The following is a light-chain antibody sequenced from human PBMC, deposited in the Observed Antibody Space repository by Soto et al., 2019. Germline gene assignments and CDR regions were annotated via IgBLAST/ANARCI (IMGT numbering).Light chain of an antibody. CDR3: QQHSNSPWT. J-gene: IGKJ1*01. V-gene: IGKV3D-20*02. Sequence: EIVLTQSPGTLTLSPGDSAALSCRASQTISNNYLVWYRQKPGQAPRLLIYAVSSRAAGIPDRFSGSGSGTDFALTIASLEPEDSAVYYCQQHSNSPWTFGQGTRVEI. CDR1: QTISNNY. CDR2: AVS.